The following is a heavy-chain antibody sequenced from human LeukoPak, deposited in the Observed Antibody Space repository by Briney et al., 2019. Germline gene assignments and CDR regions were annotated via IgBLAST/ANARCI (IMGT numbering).Heavy chain of an antibody. D-gene: IGHD1-26*01. V-gene: IGHV3-30*02. CDR3: VADRVGVPGFYPGS. CDR2: IRYDGSNK. CDR1: GFTFSLSG. Sequence: PGGSLRLSCGASGFTFSLSGMHWVRQAPGKGLEWVSFIRYDGSNKYYADSAKGRFSISRDNSKNTLYLQMNSLRGEDTAIYYCVADRVGVPGFYPGSWGQGTLVTVSS. J-gene: IGHJ5*02.